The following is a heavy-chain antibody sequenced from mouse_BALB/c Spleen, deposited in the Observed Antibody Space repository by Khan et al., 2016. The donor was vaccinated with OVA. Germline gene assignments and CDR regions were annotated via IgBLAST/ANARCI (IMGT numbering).Heavy chain of an antibody. J-gene: IGHJ2*01. D-gene: IGHD1-1*01. CDR3: ARVYGGDFDY. Sequence: EVQLQESGPGLVKPSQPLSLTCTVTGYSIISDYAWHWIRQFPGNKLEWMGYISYSGNTKYNPSLKSRISITRDTSKNQFFLQLNSVISEDTATYYCARVYGGDFDYWGQGTTVTVSS. CDR2: ISYSGNT. CDR1: GYSIISDYA. V-gene: IGHV3-2*02.